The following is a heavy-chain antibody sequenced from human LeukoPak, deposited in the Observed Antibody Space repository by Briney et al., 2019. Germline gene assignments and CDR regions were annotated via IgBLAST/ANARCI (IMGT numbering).Heavy chain of an antibody. Sequence: PSETLSLTCAVYGGSFSGYYWSWIRQPPGKGLEWIGYIYYSGSTNYNPSLKSRVTISVDTSKNQFSLKLSSVTAADTAVYYCARIKRFYDSSGYYPYYFDYWGQGTLVTVSS. CDR1: GGSFSGYY. V-gene: IGHV4-59*01. D-gene: IGHD3-22*01. CDR2: IYYSGST. J-gene: IGHJ4*02. CDR3: ARIKRFYDSSGYYPYYFDY.